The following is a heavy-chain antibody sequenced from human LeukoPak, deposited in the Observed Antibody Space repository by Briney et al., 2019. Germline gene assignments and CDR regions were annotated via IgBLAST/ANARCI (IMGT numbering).Heavy chain of an antibody. V-gene: IGHV5-51*01. J-gene: IGHJ5*02. D-gene: IGHD2/OR15-2a*01. Sequence: GESLKISCKGSGYSSTSYRIGWVRHMPGKGLEGMGILYPGDSDTSYSPSFQGQVNFSADRSISTAYLQWSSRKASDTAMYYCARLGGVLAPFDPWGQGTLVTVSS. CDR1: GYSSTSYR. CDR3: ARLGGVLAPFDP. CDR2: LYPGDSDT.